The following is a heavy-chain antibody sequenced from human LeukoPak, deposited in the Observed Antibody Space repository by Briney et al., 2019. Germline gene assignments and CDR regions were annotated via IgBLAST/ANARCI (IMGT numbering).Heavy chain of an antibody. CDR2: IRNKAKSYTT. V-gene: IGHV3-72*01. J-gene: IGHJ4*02. D-gene: IGHD5-12*01. CDR1: GSTFSDHY. CDR3: ARVSSGTSSKTFDY. Sequence: GGSLRLSCAASGSTFSDHYMDWVRQAPGKGLEWVGRIRNKAKSYTTDYAASVRGRFTISRDDSMNSVYLQVNSLKAEDTAVYYCARVSSGTSSKTFDYWGQGTLVTVSS.